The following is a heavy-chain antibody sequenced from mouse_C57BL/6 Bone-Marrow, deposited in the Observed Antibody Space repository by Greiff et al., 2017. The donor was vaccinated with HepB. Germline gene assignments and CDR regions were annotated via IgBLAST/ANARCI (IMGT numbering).Heavy chain of an antibody. D-gene: IGHD1-1*01. J-gene: IGHJ2*01. CDR3: TREENYYGSSYSYFDY. CDR2: IYPGNSDT. CDR1: GYTFTSYW. Sequence: EVQLQQSGTVLARPGASVKMSCKTSGYTFTSYWMHWVKQRPGQGLEWIGAIYPGNSDTSYNQKFKGKAKLTAVTSASTAYMELSSLTNEDSAVYYCTREENYYGSSYSYFDYWGQGTTLTVSS. V-gene: IGHV1-5*01.